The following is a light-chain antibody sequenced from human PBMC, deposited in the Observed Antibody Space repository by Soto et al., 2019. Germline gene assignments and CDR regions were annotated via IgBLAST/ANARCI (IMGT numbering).Light chain of an antibody. J-gene: IGKJ2*01. V-gene: IGKV3-20*01. CDR1: QSVSSSY. Sequence: EIVLTQSPGTLSLYPGKKATLSCRASQSVSSSYLAWYQQKPGQAPRLLTYGASSRATGIPDRFSGSGSGTDFTLTISRLEPEDFAVYYCQQYGSSPPYTFGQGTKLEIK. CDR3: QQYGSSPPYT. CDR2: GAS.